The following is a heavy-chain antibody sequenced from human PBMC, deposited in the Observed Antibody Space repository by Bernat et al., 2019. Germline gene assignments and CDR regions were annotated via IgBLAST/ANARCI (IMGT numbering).Heavy chain of an antibody. D-gene: IGHD6-19*01. J-gene: IGHJ4*02. CDR1: GFTFSDYG. Sequence: QVQLVESGGGVVQTGRSLRLSCAASGFTFSDYGMHWVRQAPGKGLEWVAVISYDGSNKYYADSMKGRFTISRDNSKNTLYHQMNSLRAEDTAMYYCAKVPSSGWNDVEYWGQGTLVTVSS. CDR3: AKVPSSGWNDVEY. CDR2: ISYDGSNK. V-gene: IGHV3-30*18.